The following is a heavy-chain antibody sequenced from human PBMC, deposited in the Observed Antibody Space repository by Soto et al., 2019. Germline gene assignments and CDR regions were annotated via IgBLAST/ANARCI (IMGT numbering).Heavy chain of an antibody. V-gene: IGHV3-74*01. CDR2: INPDGSRT. CDR3: ARVKSGSYDWFDP. J-gene: IGHJ5*02. Sequence: GGSLRLSCAASGFPFTNYWMHWVRQAPGKGLMWVSRINPDGSRTSYADSVKGRFAISRDNAKNTLYLQMNSLRAEDTAVYYCARVKSGSYDWFDPWGQGTLVTVSS. D-gene: IGHD3-10*01. CDR1: GFPFTNYW.